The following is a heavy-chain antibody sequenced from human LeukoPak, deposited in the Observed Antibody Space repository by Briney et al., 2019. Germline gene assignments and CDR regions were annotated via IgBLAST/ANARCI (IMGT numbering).Heavy chain of an antibody. CDR1: GFTFSSYT. D-gene: IGHD2-2*01. V-gene: IGHV3-21*01. Sequence: GGSLRLSCAASGFTFSSYTMNWVRQAPGKGLEWVSSISSSSSYIYYADSVKGRFTISRDNAKNSLYLQMNSLRAEDTAVYYCARAPSTQAFDIWGQGTMVTVSS. CDR2: ISSSSSYI. CDR3: ARAPSTQAFDI. J-gene: IGHJ3*02.